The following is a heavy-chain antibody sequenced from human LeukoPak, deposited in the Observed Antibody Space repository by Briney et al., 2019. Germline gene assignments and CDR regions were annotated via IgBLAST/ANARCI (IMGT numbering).Heavy chain of an antibody. J-gene: IGHJ4*02. V-gene: IGHV4-34*01. CDR2: INHSGST. D-gene: IGHD6-19*01. CDR1: GGSFSGYY. CDR3: ARDGSGSGWSYYFDY. Sequence: SETLSLTCAVYGGSFSGYYRSWIRQPPGKGLEWIGEINHSGSTNYNPSLKSRFTISVDTSKNQFSLKLSSVTAADTAVYYCARDGSGSGWSYYFDYWGQGTLVTVSS.